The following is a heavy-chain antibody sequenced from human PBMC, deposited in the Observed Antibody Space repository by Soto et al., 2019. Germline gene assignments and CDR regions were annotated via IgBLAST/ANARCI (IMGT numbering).Heavy chain of an antibody. CDR1: GFTFSSYA. Sequence: GGSLRLSCAASGFTFSSYAMSWVRQAPGKGQEWVSAISGSGGSTYYADSVKGRFTISRDNSKNTLYLQMNSLRAEDTAVYYCAKEVAYSSSWDTIDYWGQGTLVTVSS. V-gene: IGHV3-23*01. D-gene: IGHD6-13*01. CDR2: ISGSGGST. CDR3: AKEVAYSSSWDTIDY. J-gene: IGHJ4*02.